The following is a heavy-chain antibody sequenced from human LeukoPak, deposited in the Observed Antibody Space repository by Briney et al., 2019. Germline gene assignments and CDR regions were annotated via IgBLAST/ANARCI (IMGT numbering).Heavy chain of an antibody. Sequence: QSGGSLRLSCAASGFTFSSYGMHWVRQAPGKGLEWVAVISYDGSNKYYADSVKGRFTISRDNSKNTLYLQMNSLRAEDTAVYYCAKGYQLVNDAFDIWGQGTMVTVSS. D-gene: IGHD2-2*01. J-gene: IGHJ3*02. CDR2: ISYDGSNK. CDR3: AKGYQLVNDAFDI. V-gene: IGHV3-30*18. CDR1: GFTFSSYG.